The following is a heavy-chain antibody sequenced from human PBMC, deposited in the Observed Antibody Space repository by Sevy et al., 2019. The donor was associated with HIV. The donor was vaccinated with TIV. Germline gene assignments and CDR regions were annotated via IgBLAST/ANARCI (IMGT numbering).Heavy chain of an antibody. CDR3: AREGQWSHPGDY. V-gene: IGHV3-7*01. D-gene: IGHD2-15*01. CDR2: IKQDGSEK. J-gene: IGHJ4*02. CDR1: GFTFKSYL. Sequence: GGSLRLSCAASGFTFKSYLMSWVRQAPGKGLEWVANIKQDGSEKYYVDSVKGRFTISRDNAENSLYLQINSLRVEDTAVYYCAREGQWSHPGDYWGQGTLVTVSS.